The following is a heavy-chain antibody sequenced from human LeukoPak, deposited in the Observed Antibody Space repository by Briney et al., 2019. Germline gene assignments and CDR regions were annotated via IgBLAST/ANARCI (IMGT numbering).Heavy chain of an antibody. CDR3: AKDRGGTTFDN. J-gene: IGHJ4*02. CDR1: GFTFSNYD. Sequence: PGGSLRLSCAASGFTFSNYDMHWVRQAPGKGLEWVAVISYDGSNKYYADSVKGRFTISRDNSKNTVYLQMNSLRAEDTAVYYCAKDRGGTTFDNWGQGTLVTVSS. V-gene: IGHV3-30*18. D-gene: IGHD1-7*01. CDR2: ISYDGSNK.